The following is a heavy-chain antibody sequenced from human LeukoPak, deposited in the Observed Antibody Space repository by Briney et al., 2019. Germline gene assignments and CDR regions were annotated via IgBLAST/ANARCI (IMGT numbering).Heavy chain of an antibody. D-gene: IGHD6-13*01. Sequence: PSETLSLTCTVSGGSISSYYWSWIRQPPGKGLEWIGYIYYSGSTNYNPSLKSRVTISVDTSKNQFSLKLSSVTAADTAVYYCARIPIAAAGCFDYWGQGTLVTVSS. CDR3: ARIPIAAAGCFDY. J-gene: IGHJ4*02. CDR1: GGSISSYY. V-gene: IGHV4-59*01. CDR2: IYYSGST.